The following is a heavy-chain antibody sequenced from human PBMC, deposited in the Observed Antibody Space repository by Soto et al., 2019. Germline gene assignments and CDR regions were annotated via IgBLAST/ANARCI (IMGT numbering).Heavy chain of an antibody. CDR3: ARARAVTDFDY. CDR1: GGSISSGGYY. Sequence: SETLSLTCTVSGGSISSGGYYWSWIRQHPGKGLEWIGYIYYSGSTYYNPSLKSRVTISVDTSKNQFSLKLSSVTAADTAVYHCARARAVTDFDYWGQGTLVTVSS. V-gene: IGHV4-31*03. J-gene: IGHJ4*02. D-gene: IGHD4-17*01. CDR2: IYYSGST.